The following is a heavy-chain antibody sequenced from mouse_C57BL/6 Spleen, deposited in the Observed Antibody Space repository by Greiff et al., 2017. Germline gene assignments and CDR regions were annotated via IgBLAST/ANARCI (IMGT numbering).Heavy chain of an antibody. CDR3: ATTVVATVDY. CDR1: GFTFSSYG. CDR2: ISSGGSYT. J-gene: IGHJ2*01. D-gene: IGHD1-1*01. V-gene: IGHV5-6*01. Sequence: EVQLVESGGDLVKPGGSLKLSCAASGFTFSSYGMSWVRQTPDKRLEWVATISSGGSYTYYPDSVKGRLTISRDTAKNTLYLQMIRLKSENTAMYYCATTVVATVDYWGQVTTLTVSS.